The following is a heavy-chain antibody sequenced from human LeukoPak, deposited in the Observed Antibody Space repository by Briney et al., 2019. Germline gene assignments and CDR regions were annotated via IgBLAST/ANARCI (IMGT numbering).Heavy chain of an antibody. Sequence: SETLSLTCTVSGGSISSYYWSWIRQPPGKGLEWIGYIYYSGSTNYNPSLKSRVTISVDTSKNQFSLKLSSVTAADTAVYYCARSRIAASFDYWGQGTLVTVSS. CDR1: GGSISSYY. CDR2: IYYSGST. V-gene: IGHV4-59*01. J-gene: IGHJ4*02. D-gene: IGHD6-13*01. CDR3: ARSRIAASFDY.